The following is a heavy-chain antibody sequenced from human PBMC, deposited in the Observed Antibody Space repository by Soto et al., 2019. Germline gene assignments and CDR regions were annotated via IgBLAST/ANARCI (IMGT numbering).Heavy chain of an antibody. CDR1: GFTFSSYW. CDR2: IKQDGSEK. V-gene: IGHV3-7*01. CDR3: ARDPPPFGRYEGNITIFDP. Sequence: PGGSLRLSCAASGFTFSSYWMSWVRQAPGKGLEWVANIKQDGSEKYYVDSVKGRFTISRDNAKNSLYLQMNSLRAEDTAVYYCARDPPPFGRYEGNITIFDPWGQGTLVTVSS. D-gene: IGHD3-3*01. J-gene: IGHJ5*02.